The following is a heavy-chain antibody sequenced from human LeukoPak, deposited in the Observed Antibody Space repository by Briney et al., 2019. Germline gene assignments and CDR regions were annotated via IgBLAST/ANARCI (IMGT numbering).Heavy chain of an antibody. J-gene: IGHJ4*02. D-gene: IGHD3-10*02. Sequence: PGGSLRLSCAASGFTVSSNYMSWVRQAPGKGLEWVSVIYSGGRTYYADSVKGRFTISRDNSKNTLYLQMNSLRAEDTAVYYCAKEEIPVRGANFDYWGQGTLVTVSS. CDR2: IYSGGRT. CDR1: GFTVSSNY. CDR3: AKEEIPVRGANFDY. V-gene: IGHV3-66*01.